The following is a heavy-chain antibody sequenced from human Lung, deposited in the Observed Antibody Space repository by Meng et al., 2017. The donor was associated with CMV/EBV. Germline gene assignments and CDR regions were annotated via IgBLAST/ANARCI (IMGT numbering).Heavy chain of an antibody. CDR2: INHSGST. Sequence: SXTXSLXCASYGGSFSGYYWSWIRQPPGKGLEWIGEINHSGSTNYNPSLKSRVIISVDTSKNQFSLKLSSVTAADTAVYYCARGGRGYSGLLPNGYWGQGPLVTVSS. CDR1: GGSFSGYY. D-gene: IGHD5-12*01. CDR3: ARGGRGYSGLLPNGY. J-gene: IGHJ4*02. V-gene: IGHV4-34*01.